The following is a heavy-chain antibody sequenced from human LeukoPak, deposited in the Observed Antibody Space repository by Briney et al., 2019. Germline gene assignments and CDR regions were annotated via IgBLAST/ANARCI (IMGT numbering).Heavy chain of an antibody. J-gene: IGHJ5*02. V-gene: IGHV1-69*05. CDR1: GGTFSSYA. Sequence: SVKVSFKASGGTFSSYAISWVRQAPGQGLEWMGGIIPIFGTANYAQKFQGRVTITTDESTSTAYMELSSLRSEDTAVYYCATTKPAAIMGWFDPWGQGTLVTVSS. D-gene: IGHD2-2*02. CDR2: IIPIFGTA. CDR3: ATTKPAAIMGWFDP.